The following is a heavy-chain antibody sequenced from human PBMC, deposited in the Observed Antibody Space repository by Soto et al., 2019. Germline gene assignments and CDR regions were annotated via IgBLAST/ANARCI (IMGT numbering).Heavy chain of an antibody. V-gene: IGHV1-69*06. CDR2: NIPMFAAS. J-gene: IGHJ4*02. D-gene: IGHD5-12*01. CDR3: ARGGIVAVPATLSAYHDYTNYRFDS. Sequence: QVQLAQSGAEVREPGSSVKVSCRASGCAFSDFAVSWLRQAPGQGLEWMGGNIPMFAASKYAQRFQGRVSSTADTSTQTVYLELSSLRPEDTAVYYCARGGIVAVPATLSAYHDYTNYRFDSGGQGTLVSV. CDR1: GCAFSDFA.